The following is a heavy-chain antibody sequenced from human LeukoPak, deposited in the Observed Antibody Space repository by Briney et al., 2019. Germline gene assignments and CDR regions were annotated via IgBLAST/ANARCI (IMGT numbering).Heavy chain of an antibody. Sequence: SETLSLTCAVSFSGYYRSWIRQPPGKGLEWIGEINHSGSTNYNPSLKSRVTISVDTSKNQFSLKLSSVTAADTAVYYCARHLIVVVSEHFDYWGQGTLVTVSS. CDR2: INHSGST. CDR3: ARHLIVVVSEHFDY. CDR1: FSGYY. V-gene: IGHV4-34*01. D-gene: IGHD3-22*01. J-gene: IGHJ4*02.